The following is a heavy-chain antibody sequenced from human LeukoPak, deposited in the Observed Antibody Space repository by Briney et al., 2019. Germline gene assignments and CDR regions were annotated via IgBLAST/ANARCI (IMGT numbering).Heavy chain of an antibody. CDR1: GYTFTGYY. CDR3: ARDSYGDYPYYYYGMDV. CDR2: INPNSGGT. V-gene: IGHV1-2*02. Sequence: ASVKVSCKASGYTFTGYYMHWVRQAPGQGLEWRGWINPNSGGTNYAQKFQGRVTMTRGTSISTAYMELSRLRSDDTAVYYCARDSYGDYPYYYYGMDVWGQGTTVTVSS. J-gene: IGHJ6*02. D-gene: IGHD4-17*01.